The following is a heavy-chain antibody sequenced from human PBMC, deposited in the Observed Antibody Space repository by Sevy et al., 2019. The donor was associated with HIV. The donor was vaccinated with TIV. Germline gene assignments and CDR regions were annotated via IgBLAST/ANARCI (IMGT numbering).Heavy chain of an antibody. J-gene: IGHJ4*02. CDR3: AKNTAAVGTGGFDY. CDR2: IQYDGNNK. D-gene: IGHD6-13*01. Sequence: GGSLRLSCAASGFTFSYSGMHWVRQAPGQGLEWVTFIQYDGNNKYYADSVKGRFTISRDNSKNTLYLQMNSLRSDDTAKYYCAKNTAAVGTGGFDYWGQGTLVTVSS. CDR1: GFTFSYSG. V-gene: IGHV3-30*02.